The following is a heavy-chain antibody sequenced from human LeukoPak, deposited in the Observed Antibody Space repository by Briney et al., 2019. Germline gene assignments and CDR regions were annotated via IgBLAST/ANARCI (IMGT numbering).Heavy chain of an antibody. Sequence: PSETLSLTCIVSGGSISSGDYYWSWIRQPPGKGLEWIGYIYYSGSTYYNPSLKSRVTISVDTSKNQFSLKLSSVTAADTAVYYCARSEWLRGMDVWGQGTTVTVSS. CDR2: IYYSGST. D-gene: IGHD6-19*01. V-gene: IGHV4-30-4*01. CDR1: GGSISSGDYY. CDR3: ARSEWLRGMDV. J-gene: IGHJ6*02.